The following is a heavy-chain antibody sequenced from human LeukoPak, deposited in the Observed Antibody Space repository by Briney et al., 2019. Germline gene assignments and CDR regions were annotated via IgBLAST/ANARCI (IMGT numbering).Heavy chain of an antibody. CDR3: ARGYSDWLR. CDR2: INLDGSET. CDR1: GYTFSNYC. D-gene: IGHD4-11*01. J-gene: IGHJ4*02. Sequence: PGGSQTLSCAASGYTFSNYCMTGARQAPGEGLECLANINLDGSETHFVDSVKGRFIISRDNAKNALSLQMSGLRVEDTAVYYCARGYSDWLRWGQGTQVTVSS. V-gene: IGHV3-7*01.